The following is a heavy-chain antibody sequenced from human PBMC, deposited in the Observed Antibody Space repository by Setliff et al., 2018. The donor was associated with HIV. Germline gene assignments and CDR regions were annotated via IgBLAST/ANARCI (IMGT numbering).Heavy chain of an antibody. CDR3: TRPVEMANREFDY. D-gene: IGHD1-26*01. J-gene: IGHJ4*02. Sequence: SETLSLTCTVSGGSISSSSYYWGWIRQPPGKGLEWIGRIYYSGSTYYNPSLKSRVTISVDTSKNQFSLKLSSVTAADTAVYYCTRPVEMANREFDYWGQGTLVTVSS. V-gene: IGHV4-39*01. CDR2: IYYSGST. CDR1: GGSISSSSYY.